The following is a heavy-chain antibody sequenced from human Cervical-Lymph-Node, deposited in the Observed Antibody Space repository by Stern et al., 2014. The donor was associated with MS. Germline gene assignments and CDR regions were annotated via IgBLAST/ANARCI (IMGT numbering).Heavy chain of an antibody. CDR1: GGSISSGNYY. V-gene: IGHV4-61*02. Sequence: VQLVESGPGLVKPSQTLSLTCTVSGGSISSGNYYWSWIRQPAGKGLEWIGRIYASGGTNYNPSLESGVTISIDTPKNQFSLKLPSVTAADTAVYYCARDRIHRPSTDYWGQGILVTVSS. D-gene: IGHD5-18*01. CDR3: ARDRIHRPSTDY. CDR2: IYASGGT. J-gene: IGHJ4*02.